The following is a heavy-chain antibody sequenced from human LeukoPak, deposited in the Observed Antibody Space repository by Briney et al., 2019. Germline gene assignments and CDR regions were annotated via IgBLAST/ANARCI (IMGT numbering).Heavy chain of an antibody. D-gene: IGHD6-19*01. J-gene: IGHJ4*02. CDR1: GGSISSYY. Sequence: SETLSLTCTVSGGSISSYYWSWIRQPPGKGLEGIGYIYYSGSTNYNPSLKSRVTISVDTSKNQFSLKLSSVTAADTAVYYCAREPGYSSGWFPVPYFDYWGQGTLVTVSS. CDR2: IYYSGST. V-gene: IGHV4-59*01. CDR3: AREPGYSSGWFPVPYFDY.